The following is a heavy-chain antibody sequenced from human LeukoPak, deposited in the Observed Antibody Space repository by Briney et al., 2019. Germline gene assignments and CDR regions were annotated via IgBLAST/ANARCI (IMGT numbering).Heavy chain of an antibody. CDR2: IYQSGSP. CDR1: GGSISTTGYY. J-gene: IGHJ4*02. D-gene: IGHD3/OR15-3a*01. V-gene: IGHV4-39*07. CDR3: ARDHGLK. Sequence: SETLSLTCTVSGGSISTTGYYWGWIRQPPGKGLEWIGSIYQSGSPYYNPSLQSRVTISVDTSKNQFSLRLSSVNAADTAVYYCARDHGLKWGQGTLVTVSS.